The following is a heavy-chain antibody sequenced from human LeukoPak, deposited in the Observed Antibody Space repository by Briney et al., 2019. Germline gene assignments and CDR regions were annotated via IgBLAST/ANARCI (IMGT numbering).Heavy chain of an antibody. J-gene: IGHJ4*02. CDR2: ILYDGGNE. CDR1: GFIFSNYA. D-gene: IGHD2-2*01. Sequence: GGSLRLSCAASGFIFSNYAMHWVRQAPGKGLEWVAVILYDGGNEDYADSVKGRFTISRDNSKNTLYLQMNSLRAEDTAVYYCSRDRHCIGSTCYGLWGQGTRVTVSS. CDR3: SRDRHCIGSTCYGL. V-gene: IGHV3-30*14.